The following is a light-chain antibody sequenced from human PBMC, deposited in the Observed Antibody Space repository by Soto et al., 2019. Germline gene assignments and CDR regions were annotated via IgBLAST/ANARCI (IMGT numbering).Light chain of an antibody. CDR3: QQYGSSPYT. V-gene: IGKV3-20*01. CDR2: GAS. Sequence: EIVLTQSPVTLSVSPGQRVTLSCRASQSVSSSFLAWYQQKRGQAPRLLIYGASSRATGIPDRFSGSESGTDFTLTISRLEPEDFAVYYCQQYGSSPYTFGQGTKLEIK. CDR1: QSVSSSF. J-gene: IGKJ2*01.